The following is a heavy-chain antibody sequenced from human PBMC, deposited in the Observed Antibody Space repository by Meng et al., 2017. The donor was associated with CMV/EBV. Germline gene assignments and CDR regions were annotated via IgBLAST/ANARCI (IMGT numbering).Heavy chain of an antibody. V-gene: IGHV1-24*01. Sequence: ASVKVSCKVSGYTLTELSMHWVRQAPGKGLEWMGGFDPEDGETIYAQKFQGRVTMTEDTSTDTAYMELSSLRSEDTAVYYCARTPYGPGMWLEAGGGYWGQGTLVTVSS. CDR3: ARTPYGPGMWLEAGGGY. CDR1: GYTLTELS. D-gene: IGHD3-10*01. CDR2: FDPEDGET. J-gene: IGHJ4*02.